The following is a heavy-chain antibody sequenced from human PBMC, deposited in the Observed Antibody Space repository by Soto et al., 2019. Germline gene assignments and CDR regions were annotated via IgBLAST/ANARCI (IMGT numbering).Heavy chain of an antibody. D-gene: IGHD4-17*01. J-gene: IGHJ6*02. V-gene: IGHV3-15*07. CDR1: GFTFSSYS. CDR3: TTGYGDYEANYYYYYGMDV. CDR2: IKSKTDGGTT. Sequence: PGGSLRLSCAASGFTFSSYSMNWVRQAPGKGLEWVGRIKSKTDGGTTDYAAPVKGRFTISRDDSKNTLYLQMNSLKTEDTAVYYCTTGYGDYEANYYYYYGMDVSGQGTTVTVSS.